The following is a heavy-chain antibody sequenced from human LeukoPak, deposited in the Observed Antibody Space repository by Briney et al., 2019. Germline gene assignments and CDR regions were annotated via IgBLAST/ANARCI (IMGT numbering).Heavy chain of an antibody. J-gene: IGHJ5*02. V-gene: IGHV1-2*02. CDR2: INPNTGGT. CDR3: ARGYRRGVSCYSLDL. D-gene: IGHD2-15*01. CDR1: GYTFTAYF. Sequence: ASVKVSCKASGYTFTAYFMHWVRQAPGQGLEWMGWINPNTGGTNYAQNFQGRVTMTRDTSISTAYMELSRLTSDDTAAYYCARGYRRGVSCYSLDLWGQGTLVTVSS.